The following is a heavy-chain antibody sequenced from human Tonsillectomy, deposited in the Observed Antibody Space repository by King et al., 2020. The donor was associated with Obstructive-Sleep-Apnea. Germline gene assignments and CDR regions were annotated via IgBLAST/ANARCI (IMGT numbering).Heavy chain of an antibody. V-gene: IGHV3-15*01. D-gene: IGHD3-3*01. CDR1: GFTFSNAW. Sequence: VQLVESGGGLVKPGGSLRLSCTASGFTFSNAWMSWVRQAPGKGLEWVGRIKSKTDGGTTDYAAPVKGRFTISRDDSKNTMYLQMNSLKTEDTAVYYCPXFSXIFXVFXYXXXVXGQGTTVTVSS. CDR2: IKSKTDGGTT. J-gene: IGHJ6*02. CDR3: PXFSXIFXVFXYXXXV.